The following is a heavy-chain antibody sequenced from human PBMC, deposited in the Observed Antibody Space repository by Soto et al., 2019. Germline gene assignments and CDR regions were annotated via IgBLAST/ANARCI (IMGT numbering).Heavy chain of an antibody. Sequence: PGGSLRLSCAASGFTCSDYYMSWIRQAPGKGLEWVSYISSSGSTIYYADSVKGRFTISRDNAKNSLYLQMNSLRAEDTAVYYCARDHSSGWYGYYGMDVWGQGTTVTVSS. D-gene: IGHD6-19*01. CDR1: GFTCSDYY. CDR3: ARDHSSGWYGYYGMDV. CDR2: ISSSGSTI. J-gene: IGHJ6*02. V-gene: IGHV3-11*01.